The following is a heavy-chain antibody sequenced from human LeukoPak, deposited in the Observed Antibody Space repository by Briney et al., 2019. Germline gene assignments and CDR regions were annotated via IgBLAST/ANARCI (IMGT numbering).Heavy chain of an antibody. J-gene: IGHJ4*02. CDR1: GFTFSSYW. CDR3: AKSPLYYDSSGYYLDY. CDR2: ISWNSGSI. V-gene: IGHV3-9*03. Sequence: GGSLRLSCAASGFTFSSYWMHWVRQAPGKGLEWVSGISWNSGSIGYADSVKGRFTISRDNAKNSLYLQMNSLRAEDMALYYCAKSPLYYDSSGYYLDYWGQGTLVTVSS. D-gene: IGHD3-22*01.